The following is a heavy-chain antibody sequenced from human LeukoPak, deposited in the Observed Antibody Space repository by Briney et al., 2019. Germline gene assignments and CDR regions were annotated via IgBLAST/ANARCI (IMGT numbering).Heavy chain of an antibody. V-gene: IGHV3-30*02. CDR1: GFTFSSYG. CDR2: IRYDGSNK. J-gene: IGHJ5*02. D-gene: IGHD3-10*01. Sequence: GSLRLSCIASGFTFSSYGMHWVRQAPGKGLEWMAFIRYDGSNKYYADSVKGRFTISRDNSKNSLYLQMNSLRAEDTAVYYCAREAYGSFDPWGQGTLVTVSS. CDR3: AREAYGSFDP.